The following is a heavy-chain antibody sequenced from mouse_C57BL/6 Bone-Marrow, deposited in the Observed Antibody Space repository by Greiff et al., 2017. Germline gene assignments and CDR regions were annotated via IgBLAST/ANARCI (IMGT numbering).Heavy chain of an antibody. Sequence: VQLQQSGAELVRPGASVKLSCTASGFNIKDDYMHWVKQRPEQGLEWIGWIDPENGDTEYASKFQGKATITADTSSNTAYLQLSSLTSEDTAVYDGTTLPYYGYDDGFDYWGQGTTLTVAS. CDR1: GFNIKDDY. CDR3: TTLPYYGYDDGFDY. J-gene: IGHJ2*01. CDR2: IDPENGDT. D-gene: IGHD2-9*01. V-gene: IGHV14-4*01.